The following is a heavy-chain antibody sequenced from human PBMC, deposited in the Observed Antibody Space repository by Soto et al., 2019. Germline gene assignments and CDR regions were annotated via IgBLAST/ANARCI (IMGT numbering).Heavy chain of an antibody. CDR1: GYSFTGYQ. CDR2: ISPNSGDT. J-gene: IGHJ4*02. Sequence: ASVKVSCKASGYSFTGYQMYWVRQAPGQGLEWMGWISPNSGDTNYAQKFRGRVTVTRDTSIRTVYVELSRLTSDDTAVYYCALPISVTDTFDYWGQGTLVTVSS. V-gene: IGHV1-2*02. D-gene: IGHD6-19*01. CDR3: ALPISVTDTFDY.